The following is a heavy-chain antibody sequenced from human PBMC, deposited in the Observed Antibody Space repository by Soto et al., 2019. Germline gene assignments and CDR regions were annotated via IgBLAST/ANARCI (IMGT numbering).Heavy chain of an antibody. CDR3: ARVPIDYSPYYGMDV. V-gene: IGHV1-2*04. D-gene: IGHD4-4*01. J-gene: IGHJ6*02. CDR2: INPNSGGT. CDR1: GYTFTGYY. Sequence: QVQLVQSGAEVKKPGASVKVSCKASGYTFTGYYMHWVRQAPGQGLEWMGWINPNSGGTNYAQKFRGWVTMTRDTSISTAYMELSRLRSDDTAVYYCARVPIDYSPYYGMDVWGQGTTVTVSS.